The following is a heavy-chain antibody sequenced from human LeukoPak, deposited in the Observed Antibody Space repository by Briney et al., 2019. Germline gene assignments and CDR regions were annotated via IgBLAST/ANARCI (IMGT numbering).Heavy chain of an antibody. J-gene: IGHJ5*02. Sequence: GGSLRLSCAASEFTFSNYWMSWVRQASGKGLEWVGRIRNKANSYATAYAASVKGRFTISRDDSKNTAYPQMNSLKTEDTAVYYCLAYCGGDCYPCGQGILVTVSS. V-gene: IGHV3-73*01. CDR1: EFTFSNYW. CDR2: IRNKANSYAT. D-gene: IGHD2-21*02. CDR3: LAYCGGDCYP.